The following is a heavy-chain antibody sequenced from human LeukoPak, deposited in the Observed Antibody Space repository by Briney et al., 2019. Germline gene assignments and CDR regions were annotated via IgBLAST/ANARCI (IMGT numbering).Heavy chain of an antibody. CDR3: ARDSYGSGSPHYYYYYGMDV. CDR1: GFTFSSYW. V-gene: IGHV3-7*03. D-gene: IGHD3-10*01. CDR2: IKQDGSEK. Sequence: GGSLRLSCAASGFTFSSYWMSWVRQAPGKGLEWVANIKQDGSEKYYVDSVKGRFTISRDNAKNSLYLQMNSLRAEGTAVYYCARDSYGSGSPHYYYYYGMDVWGKGTTVTVPS. J-gene: IGHJ6*04.